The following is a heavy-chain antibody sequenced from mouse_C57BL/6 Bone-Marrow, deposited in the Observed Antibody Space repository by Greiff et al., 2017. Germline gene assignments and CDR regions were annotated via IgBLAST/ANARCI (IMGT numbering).Heavy chain of an antibody. J-gene: IGHJ1*03. Sequence: QVHVKQSGAELVRPGTSVKVSCKASGYAFTNYLIEWVKQRPGQGLEWIGVINPGSGGTNYNEKFKGKATLTADKSSSTAYMQLSSLTSEDSAVYFCARGGYDGPCWYFDVWGTGTTVTVSS. V-gene: IGHV1-54*01. CDR1: GYAFTNYL. CDR3: ARGGYDGPCWYFDV. CDR2: INPGSGGT. D-gene: IGHD2-2*01.